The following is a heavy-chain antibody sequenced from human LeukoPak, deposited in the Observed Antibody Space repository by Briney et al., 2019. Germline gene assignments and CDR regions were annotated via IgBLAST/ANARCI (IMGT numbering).Heavy chain of an antibody. CDR2: VFYSGSN. CDR3: ASRNTADASIDF. Sequence: PSETLSLTCSVSDGSIIGHWWSWIRQPPGKGLEWIGDVFYSGSNNYNPSLKSRLTISLDTSKNQFSLKLRSVTATDTAMYYCASRNTADASIDFWGQGTLVTASS. V-gene: IGHV4-59*08. CDR1: DGSIIGHW. D-gene: IGHD4-17*01. J-gene: IGHJ4*02.